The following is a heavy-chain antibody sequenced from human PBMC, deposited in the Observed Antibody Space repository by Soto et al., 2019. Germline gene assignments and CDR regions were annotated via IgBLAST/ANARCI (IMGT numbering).Heavy chain of an antibody. CDR1: GFTFSSYG. V-gene: IGHV3-33*01. Sequence: GGSLRLSCAASGFTFSSYGMHWVRQAPGKGLEWVAVIWYDGSNKYYADSVKGRFTISRDNSKNTLYLQMNSPRAEDTAVYYCARDLFYGSYYYYYGMDVWGQGTTVTVSS. D-gene: IGHD3-10*01. CDR3: ARDLFYGSYYYYYGMDV. CDR2: IWYDGSNK. J-gene: IGHJ6*02.